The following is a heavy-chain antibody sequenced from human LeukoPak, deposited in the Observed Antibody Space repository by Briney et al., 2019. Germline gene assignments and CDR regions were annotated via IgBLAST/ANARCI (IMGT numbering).Heavy chain of an antibody. J-gene: IGHJ4*02. CDR1: GFTFSSHG. Sequence: PGGSLRLSCAASGFTFSSHGMHWVRQAPGKGLEWVAVIWYDGSNKYYADSVKGRFTISRDNSKNTLYLQMNSLRAEDTAVYYCARDTYCGGDCFPDYFDYWGQGTLVTVSS. CDR2: IWYDGSNK. CDR3: ARDTYCGGDCFPDYFDY. V-gene: IGHV3-33*01. D-gene: IGHD2-21*02.